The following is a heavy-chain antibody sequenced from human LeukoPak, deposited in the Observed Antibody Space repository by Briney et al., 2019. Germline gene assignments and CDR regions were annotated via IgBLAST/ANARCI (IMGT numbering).Heavy chain of an antibody. Sequence: PGGSLRLSCAASGFTFSSYSMNWVRQAPGKGLEWLGFIRSKFYGGTTEDAASVKGRFTISRDDSKSIAYLQMNSLKTEDTAVYHCIRLVFEGTTLADSGSHSILYYYYMDVWGKGTTVTISS. V-gene: IGHV3-49*04. CDR3: IRLVFEGTTLADSGSHSILYYYYMDV. CDR1: GFTFSSYS. J-gene: IGHJ6*03. CDR2: IRSKFYGGTT. D-gene: IGHD3-10*01.